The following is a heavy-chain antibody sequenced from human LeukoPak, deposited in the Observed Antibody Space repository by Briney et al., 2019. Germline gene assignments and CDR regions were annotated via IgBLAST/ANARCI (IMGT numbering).Heavy chain of an antibody. CDR2: ISGSGGST. V-gene: IGHV3-23*01. J-gene: IGHJ4*02. CDR1: GFTFSSYA. Sequence: GGSLRLSCAASGFTFSSYAMSWVRQAPGKGLEWVSAISGSGGSTCYADSVKGRFTISRDNSKNTLYLQMNSLRAEDTAVYYCAKDPYSGSYFDYWGQGTLVTVSS. D-gene: IGHD1-26*01. CDR3: AKDPYSGSYFDY.